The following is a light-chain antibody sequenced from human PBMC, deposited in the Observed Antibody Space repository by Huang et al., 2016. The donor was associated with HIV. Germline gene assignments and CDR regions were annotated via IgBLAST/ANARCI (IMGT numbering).Light chain of an antibody. CDR2: DAS. CDR3: QQRSNWPPLT. V-gene: IGKV3-11*01. Sequence: EIVLTQSPATLSLSPGDRATLSCRASQSIATSLAWYQQKPGQAPRLRIYDASNRAAGIPARFSGSGSGTDFTLTISSLEPEDFAVYYCQQRSNWPPLTFGGGTKVEIK. J-gene: IGKJ4*01. CDR1: QSIATS.